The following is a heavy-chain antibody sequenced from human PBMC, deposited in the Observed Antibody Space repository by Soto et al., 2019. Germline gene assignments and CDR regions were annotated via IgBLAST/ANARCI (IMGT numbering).Heavy chain of an antibody. CDR3: AKVGKGVRYFDWLSLGGMDV. Sequence: HPGGSLRLSCAASGFTFSSYAMSWVRQAPGKGLEWVSAISGSGGSTYYADSVKGRFTISRDNSKNTLYLQMNSLRAEDTAVYYCAKVGKGVRYFDWLSLGGMDVWGQGTTVTVSS. V-gene: IGHV3-23*01. J-gene: IGHJ6*02. CDR1: GFTFSSYA. CDR2: ISGSGGST. D-gene: IGHD3-9*01.